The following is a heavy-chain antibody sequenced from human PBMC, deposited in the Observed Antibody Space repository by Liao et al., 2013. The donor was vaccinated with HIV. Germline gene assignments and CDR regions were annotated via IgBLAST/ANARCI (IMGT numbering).Heavy chain of an antibody. CDR1: GGSISRGSYY. V-gene: IGHV4-61*02. CDR3: ARVGTGYDQGAFDI. Sequence: QVQLQESGPGLVKPSQTLSLTCTVSGGSISRGSYYWSWIRQPAGKGLEWLGRMYTSGSTDYNPSLKSRVTISVDKSKTQLSLKLSSVTAADTAVYYCARVGTGYDQGAFDIWGQGTMVTVSS. CDR2: MYTSGST. J-gene: IGHJ3*02. D-gene: IGHD5-12*01.